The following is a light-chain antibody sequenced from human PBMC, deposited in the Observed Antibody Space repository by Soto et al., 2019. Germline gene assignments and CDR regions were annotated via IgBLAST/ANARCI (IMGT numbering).Light chain of an antibody. CDR2: AAS. CDR3: QQLNSYPLT. CDR1: QGIYNY. V-gene: IGKV1-9*01. Sequence: IQLTQSPSSLSASVGDRVTITCRARQGIYNYLAWYQQKAGKAPKLLIYAASTLQSGVPSRFSGSGSGTDFTLTICSLQPDDVATYFCQQLNSYPLTFGGGTKVDIK. J-gene: IGKJ4*01.